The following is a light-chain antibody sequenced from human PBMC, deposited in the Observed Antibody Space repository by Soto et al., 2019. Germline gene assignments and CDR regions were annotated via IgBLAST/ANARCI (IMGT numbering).Light chain of an antibody. J-gene: IGLJ1*01. CDR1: SSNIGSGYD. CDR2: GNG. Sequence: QPVLTQPPSVSGAPGQRVTISCTGRSSNIGSGYDVHWYQQLPGTAPKLLIYGNGNRPSGVPDRFSVSESGTSASLAITGLQAEDEADYYCQSYDSRLSTYVFGTGTKLTVL. V-gene: IGLV1-40*01. CDR3: QSYDSRLSTYV.